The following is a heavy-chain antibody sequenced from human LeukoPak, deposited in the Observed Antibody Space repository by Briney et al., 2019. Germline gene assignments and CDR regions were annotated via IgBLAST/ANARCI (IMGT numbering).Heavy chain of an antibody. CDR1: GYTFTSYA. Sequence: ASVKVSCKASGYTFTSYAMHWVRQAPGQRLEWMGWINAGNGNTKYSQKFQGRVTITRDTSASTACVELSSLRSEDTAVYYCARDSYNTMVRGVIAWFDPWGQGTLVTVSS. J-gene: IGHJ5*02. CDR2: INAGNGNT. V-gene: IGHV1-3*01. D-gene: IGHD3-10*01. CDR3: ARDSYNTMVRGVIAWFDP.